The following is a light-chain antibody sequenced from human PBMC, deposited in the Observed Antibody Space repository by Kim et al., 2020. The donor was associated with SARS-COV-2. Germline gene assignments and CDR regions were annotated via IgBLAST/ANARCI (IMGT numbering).Light chain of an antibody. CDR2: KVY. CDR3: QQYNSYPYT. Sequence: SACGGDRVTITCRACQSISSWLAWYQQKPEKAPKRLIYKVYSSESGVTSRFSGSGSGTEFALTISSLQPDDFATYYCQQYNSYPYTFGQGTKLEI. J-gene: IGKJ2*01. CDR1: QSISSW. V-gene: IGKV1-5*03.